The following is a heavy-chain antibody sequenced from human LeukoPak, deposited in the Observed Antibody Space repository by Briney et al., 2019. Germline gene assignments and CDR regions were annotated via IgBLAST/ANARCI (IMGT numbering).Heavy chain of an antibody. Sequence: GASVKVSCKASGYTFTSYDINWVRQATGQGLEWMGWMNPNSGNTGYAQKFQGRVTMTRNTSISTAYMQLSSLRSEDTAVYYCARGLESIAVAGMSFQHWGQGTLVTVSS. D-gene: IGHD6-19*01. CDR1: GYTFTSYD. V-gene: IGHV1-8*01. CDR3: ARGLESIAVAGMSFQH. J-gene: IGHJ1*01. CDR2: MNPNSGNT.